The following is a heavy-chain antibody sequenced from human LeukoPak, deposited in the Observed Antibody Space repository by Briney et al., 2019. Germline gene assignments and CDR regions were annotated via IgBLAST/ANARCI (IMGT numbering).Heavy chain of an antibody. CDR1: GFTFSSYA. D-gene: IGHD5-12*01. CDR2: ISNTGDT. CDR3: AKDRASPGFNLFDP. Sequence: PGGSLRLSCSASGFTFSSYAMNWVRQAPGKGLEWVSSISNTGDTYYIDSVKGRFTISRDNSKNTLYLQMNRLRAGDTAVYYCAKDRASPGFNLFDPWGQGTLVTVSS. V-gene: IGHV3-23*01. J-gene: IGHJ5*02.